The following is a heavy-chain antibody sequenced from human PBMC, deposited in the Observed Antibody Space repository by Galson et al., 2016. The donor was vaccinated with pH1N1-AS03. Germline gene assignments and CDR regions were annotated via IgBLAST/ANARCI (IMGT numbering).Heavy chain of an antibody. CDR3: AKGDFGSYCFDL. CDR2: IIPILGIT. D-gene: IGHD3-10*01. Sequence: SVKVSCKASGGTFSKYTFNWLRQAPGQGLEWMGRIIPILGITNYAQKFQDRVTIIADKSTNSAYMNLSSLRSEDTAMYYGAKGDFGSYCFDLGGQGTLVTVSS. V-gene: IGHV1-69*02. CDR1: GGTFSKYT. J-gene: IGHJ5*01.